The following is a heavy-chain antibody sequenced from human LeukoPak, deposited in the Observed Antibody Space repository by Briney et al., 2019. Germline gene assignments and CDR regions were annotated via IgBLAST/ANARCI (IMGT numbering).Heavy chain of an antibody. J-gene: IGHJ5*02. D-gene: IGHD2-2*02. CDR2: INSDGSST. CDR3: ARVGKYCSSTSCYTWFDP. CDR1: GFTFSSYW. V-gene: IGHV3-74*01. Sequence: GGSLRLSCAASGFTFSSYWMHWVRQAPGKGLVWVSCINSDGSSTSYADSVKGRFTISRDNAKNTLYLQMNSLRAEDTAVYYCARVGKYCSSTSCYTWFDPWGQGTLDTVSS.